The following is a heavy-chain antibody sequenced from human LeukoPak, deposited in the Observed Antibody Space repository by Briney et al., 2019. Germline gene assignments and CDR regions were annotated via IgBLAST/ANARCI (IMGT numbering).Heavy chain of an antibody. CDR2: IYTSGST. D-gene: IGHD5-18*01. Sequence: ETLSLTFTLSGGSISSYYWSWIRQPAGKGLEWIGRIYTSGSTNYNPSLKSRVTISVDTSKNQFSLKLSSVTAADTAVYYCARAGYSYAADYWGQGTLVTVSS. CDR1: GGSISSYY. V-gene: IGHV4-4*07. CDR3: ARAGYSYAADY. J-gene: IGHJ4*02.